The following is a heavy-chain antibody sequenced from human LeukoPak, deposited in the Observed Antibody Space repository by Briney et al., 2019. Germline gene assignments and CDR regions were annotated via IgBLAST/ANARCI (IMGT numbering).Heavy chain of an antibody. J-gene: IGHJ4*02. D-gene: IGHD6-13*01. CDR3: ARTSEAAAGMDY. CDR2: VSGSGAIA. Sequence: GGSLRLSCAASGFTFNNYAMSWVRQAPGKGLEWVSTVSGSGAIAYYTDSDKGRFTISRDNSKNTLYLQMSSLTAKDTAVYYCARTSEAAAGMDYWGQGTLVTVSS. CDR1: GFTFNNYA. V-gene: IGHV3-23*01.